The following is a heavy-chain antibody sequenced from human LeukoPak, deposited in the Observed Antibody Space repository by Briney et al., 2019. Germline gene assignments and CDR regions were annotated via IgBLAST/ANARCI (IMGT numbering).Heavy chain of an antibody. Sequence: SETLSLTCAVSGYSISSGYYWGWIGQPPGKGLEWIGSIYHSGSTYYNPSLKSRVTISVDTSKNQFSLKLSSVTAADTAVYYCARQPDARPGYFQHWGQGTLVTVSS. D-gene: IGHD1-14*01. CDR3: ARQPDARPGYFQH. CDR2: IYHSGST. CDR1: GYSISSGYY. J-gene: IGHJ1*01. V-gene: IGHV4-38-2*01.